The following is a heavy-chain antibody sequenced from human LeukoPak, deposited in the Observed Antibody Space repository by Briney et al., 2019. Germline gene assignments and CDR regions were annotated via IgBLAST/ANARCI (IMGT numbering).Heavy chain of an antibody. Sequence: PGGSLRLSCAASGFTFSSSAMSWVRQAPGKGLEWVTAINYNGGSTYYADSVKGRFTISRDNSKNTLYLQMNSLRAEDTAEYYCAKRQDSSGWQNYFDFRGQGTLVTVSS. CDR1: GFTFSSSA. V-gene: IGHV3-23*01. CDR2: INYNGGST. J-gene: IGHJ4*02. D-gene: IGHD6-19*01. CDR3: AKRQDSSGWQNYFDF.